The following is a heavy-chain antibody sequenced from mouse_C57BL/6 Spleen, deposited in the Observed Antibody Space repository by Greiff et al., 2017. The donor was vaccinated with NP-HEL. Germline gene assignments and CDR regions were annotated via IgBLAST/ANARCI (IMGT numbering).Heavy chain of an antibody. CDR3: ARPGVYYDYDGFAY. Sequence: EVQGVESGGGLVQPGGSLKLSCAASGFTFSDYGMHWVRQAPEKGLEWVAYISSGSSTIYYADPVKGRFTISRDNAKNTLFLQMTRRRSEDTDMYYCARPGVYYDYDGFAYWGQGTLVTVSA. J-gene: IGHJ3*01. V-gene: IGHV5-17*01. CDR2: ISSGSSTI. D-gene: IGHD2-4*01. CDR1: GFTFSDYG.